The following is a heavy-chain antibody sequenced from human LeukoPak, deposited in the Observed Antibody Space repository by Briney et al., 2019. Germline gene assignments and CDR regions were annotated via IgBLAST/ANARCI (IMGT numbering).Heavy chain of an antibody. CDR1: GYTFTSYD. V-gene: IGHV1-8*01. CDR3: ARGEDIVVVPAEYYYMDV. J-gene: IGHJ6*03. CDR2: MNPNSGNT. Sequence: ASVKVSCKASGYTFTSYDINWVRQATGQGLEWMGWMNPNSGNTNYAQKLQGRVTMTTDTSTSTAYMELRSLRSDDTAVYYCARGEDIVVVPAEYYYMDVWGKGTTVTVSS. D-gene: IGHD2-2*01.